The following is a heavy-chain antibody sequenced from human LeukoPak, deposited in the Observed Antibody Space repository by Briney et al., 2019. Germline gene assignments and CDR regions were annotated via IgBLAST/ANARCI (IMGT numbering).Heavy chain of an antibody. Sequence: SETLSLTCVESLGSPTGYCCRCICHPPREGLEWSWDILHRVSTTYNTHLKRRVTIPLQTSTPQSSLNLTSVTAADTAVYYCARGPELLLPAASCDSWGQGTLVTVSS. V-gene: IGHV4-34*01. CDR2: ILHRVST. CDR3: ARGPELLLPAASCDS. CDR1: LGSPTGYC. D-gene: IGHD2-2*01. J-gene: IGHJ4*02.